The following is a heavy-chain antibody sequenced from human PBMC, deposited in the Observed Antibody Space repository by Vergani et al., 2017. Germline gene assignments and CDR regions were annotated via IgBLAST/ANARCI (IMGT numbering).Heavy chain of an antibody. CDR2: INHSGST. J-gene: IGHJ6*03. Sequence: QVQLQESGPGLVKPSETLSLTCTVYGGSFSGYYWSWIRQPPGKGLEWIGEINHSGSTNYNPSLKSRVTISVDTSKNQFSLKLSSVTAADTAVYYCASSTGYDYYYYYYMDVWGKGTTVTVSS. CDR1: GGSFSGYY. V-gene: IGHV4-34*01. CDR3: ASSTGYDYYYYYYMDV. D-gene: IGHD2-2*01.